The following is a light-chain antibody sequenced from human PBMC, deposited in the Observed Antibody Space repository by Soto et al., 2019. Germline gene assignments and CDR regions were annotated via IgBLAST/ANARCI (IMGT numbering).Light chain of an antibody. V-gene: IGLV2-14*01. Sequence: SALSRAASVSGATGQAITISCTETSSDVGGYNYVSWYQQHPGKAPKLMIYDVSNRPSGVSNRFSGSKSGNTASLTISGLQAEDEADYYCSSYTSSSTYVFGTGTKVTVL. CDR2: DVS. CDR1: SSDVGGYNY. CDR3: SSYTSSSTYV. J-gene: IGLJ1*01.